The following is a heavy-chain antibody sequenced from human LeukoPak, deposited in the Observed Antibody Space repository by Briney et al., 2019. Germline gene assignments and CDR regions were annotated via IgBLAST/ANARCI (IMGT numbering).Heavy chain of an antibody. J-gene: IGHJ4*02. Sequence: SETLSLTCAVYGGSFSGYYWSWIRQPPGKGLEWIGEINHSGSTNYNPSLKSRVTISVDTSKNQFSLKLSSVTAADTAVYYCARELGQLLPDNDYWGQGTLVTVSS. CDR1: GGSFSGYY. D-gene: IGHD6-13*01. V-gene: IGHV4-34*01. CDR2: INHSGST. CDR3: ARELGQLLPDNDY.